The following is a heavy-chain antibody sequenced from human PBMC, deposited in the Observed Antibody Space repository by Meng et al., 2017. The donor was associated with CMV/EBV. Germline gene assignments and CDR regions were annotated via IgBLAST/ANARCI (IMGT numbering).Heavy chain of an antibody. V-gene: IGHV3-48*03. CDR1: GFTFSSYE. J-gene: IGHJ6*02. CDR2: ISSSGSTI. CDR3: AREGSSSSGYYYGMDV. D-gene: IGHD6-6*01. Sequence: GESLKISCAASGFTFSSYEMNWVRQAPGKGLEWVSYISSSGSTIYYADSVEGRFTISRDNAKNSLYLQMNGLRAEDTAVYYCAREGSSSSGYYYGMDVWGQGTTVTVSS.